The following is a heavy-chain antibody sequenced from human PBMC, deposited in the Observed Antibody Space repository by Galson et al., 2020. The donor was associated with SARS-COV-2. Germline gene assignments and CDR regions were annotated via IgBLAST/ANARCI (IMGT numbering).Heavy chain of an antibody. CDR1: QITFSTYA. CDR2: ISGTGSNT. J-gene: IGHJ4*02. Sequence: GGSLRLSCAAFQITFSTYAMTWVRQAPGKGLEWVSGISGTGSNTYYADSVKGRFTISRDSSKNTLYLQMNGLRAEDTAVYYCAKDSGPYLEGYCGGNSCSQILRNWGQGTLVTVSS. CDR3: AKDSGPYLEGYCGGNSCSQILRN. V-gene: IGHV3-23*01. D-gene: IGHD2-15*01.